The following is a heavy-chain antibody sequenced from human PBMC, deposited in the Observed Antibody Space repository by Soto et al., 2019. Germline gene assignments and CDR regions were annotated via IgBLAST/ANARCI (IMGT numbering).Heavy chain of an antibody. V-gene: IGHV3-30*03. CDR1: GFTFSSYG. Sequence: TGGSLRLSCAASGFTFSSYGMHWVRQAPGKGLEWVAVISYDGSNKYYADSVKGRFTISRDNSKNTLYLQMNSLRAEDTAVYYCARDIYYDSSGIYFDYWGQGTLVTVSS. CDR2: ISYDGSNK. J-gene: IGHJ4*02. D-gene: IGHD3-22*01. CDR3: ARDIYYDSSGIYFDY.